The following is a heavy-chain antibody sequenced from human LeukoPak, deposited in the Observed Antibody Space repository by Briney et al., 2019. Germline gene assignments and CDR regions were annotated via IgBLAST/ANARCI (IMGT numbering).Heavy chain of an antibody. Sequence: PGGSLRLSCAASGFTFSSYEMNWVRQAPGKGLEWVSYISSSGSTIYYADSVKGRFTISRDNAKNSLYLQMNSLRAEDTAVYYCARDKSLYYYDSSGLGVRTYYFDYWGQGTLVTVSS. CDR1: GFTFSSYE. D-gene: IGHD3-22*01. CDR2: ISSSGSTI. CDR3: ARDKSLYYYDSSGLGVRTYYFDY. V-gene: IGHV3-48*03. J-gene: IGHJ4*02.